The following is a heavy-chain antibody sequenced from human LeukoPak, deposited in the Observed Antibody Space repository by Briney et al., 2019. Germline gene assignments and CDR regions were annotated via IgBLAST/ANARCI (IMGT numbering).Heavy chain of an antibody. CDR1: GFTFSSYS. CDR3: ARSSYYYYDSSGYFYFDY. D-gene: IGHD3-22*01. J-gene: IGHJ4*02. Sequence: GGSLRLSRAASGFTFSSYSMTWVRQAPGKGLEWVSSISSSSSYIYYADSVKGRFTISRDNAKNSLYLQMNSLRAEDTAVYYCARSSYYYYDSSGYFYFDYWGQGTLVTVSS. V-gene: IGHV3-21*01. CDR2: ISSSSSYI.